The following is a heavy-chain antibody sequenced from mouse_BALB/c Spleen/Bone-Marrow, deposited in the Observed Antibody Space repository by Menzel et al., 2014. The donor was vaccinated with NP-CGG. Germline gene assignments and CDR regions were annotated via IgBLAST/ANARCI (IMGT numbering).Heavy chain of an antibody. CDR3: ASYYYGSSGFAY. D-gene: IGHD1-1*01. CDR1: GFNIKDTY. CDR2: IDPANGNT. J-gene: IGHJ3*01. V-gene: IGHV14-3*02. Sequence: VQLQQSGAELVKPGASVKLSCTASGFNIKDTYMHWVKQRPEQGLEWIGRIDPANGNTKYDPKFQGKATITADTSSNTLYMQLISLTSEATDVYDCASYYYGSSGFAYWGQGTLVTVSA.